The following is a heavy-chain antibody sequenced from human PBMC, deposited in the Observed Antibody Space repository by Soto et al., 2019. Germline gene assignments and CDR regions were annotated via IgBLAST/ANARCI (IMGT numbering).Heavy chain of an antibody. Sequence: QVQLQESGPGLVKPSETLSLTCNVSGGYVSSYYWSWIRQPPGKGLEWIGYSGSTNYNPSLKSRVTISVDTSKNQFSLNLSSVTAADTAVYYCARLSAGWLDPWGQGTLVTVAS. J-gene: IGHJ5*02. CDR3: ARLSAGWLDP. CDR1: GGYVSSYY. D-gene: IGHD6-19*01. CDR2: SGST. V-gene: IGHV4-59*02.